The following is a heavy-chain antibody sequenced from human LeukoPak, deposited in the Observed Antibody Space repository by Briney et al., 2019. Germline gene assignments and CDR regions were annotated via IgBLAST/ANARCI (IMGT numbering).Heavy chain of an antibody. CDR2: MNPNSGNT. CDR1: GYTFASYD. J-gene: IGHJ4*02. D-gene: IGHD2-15*01. Sequence: ASVKVSCKASGYTFASYDINWVRQATGQGLEWMGWMNPNSGNTGYAQKFQGRVTMTRNTSISTAYMELSSLRSEDTAVYYCARGRNIVVVVAATPLGYWGQGTPVTVSS. CDR3: ARGRNIVVVVAATPLGY. V-gene: IGHV1-8*01.